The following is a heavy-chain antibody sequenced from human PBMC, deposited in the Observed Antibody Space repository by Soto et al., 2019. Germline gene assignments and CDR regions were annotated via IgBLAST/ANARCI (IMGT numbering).Heavy chain of an antibody. CDR3: ARGEGYCSGGSCYPGTSYYYYYYMDV. Sequence: SETLSLTCTVSGDSISSYYWSWIRQPPGKGLEWIGEINHSGSTNYNPSLKSRVTISVDTSKNQFSLKLSSVTAADTAVYYCARGEGYCSGGSCYPGTSYYYYYYMDVWGKGTTVTVSS. V-gene: IGHV4-34*01. CDR1: GDSISSYY. J-gene: IGHJ6*03. CDR2: INHSGST. D-gene: IGHD2-15*01.